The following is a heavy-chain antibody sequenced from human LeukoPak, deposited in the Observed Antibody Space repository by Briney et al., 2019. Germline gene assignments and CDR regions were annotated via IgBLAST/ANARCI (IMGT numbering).Heavy chain of an antibody. J-gene: IGHJ5*02. CDR3: ACVDTA. V-gene: IGHV4-39*02. Sequence: SETLSLTCTVSGAFISSSSYYWGWIRQPPGKGLECIGSIYYSGSTYYNPSLKSRVTISVYTSKNHFSLKVTSVTAADTAVYYCACVDTAWGQGTLVTVSS. CDR1: GAFISSSSYY. D-gene: IGHD5-18*01. CDR2: IYYSGST.